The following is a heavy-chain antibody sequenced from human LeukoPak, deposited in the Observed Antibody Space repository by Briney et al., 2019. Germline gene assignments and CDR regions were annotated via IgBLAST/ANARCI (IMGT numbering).Heavy chain of an antibody. J-gene: IGHJ6*03. CDR1: GFTVSSNY. D-gene: IGHD2-21*01. V-gene: IGHV3-66*01. CDR3: ARVPPRLWPYYYYYMDV. Sequence: PGGSLRLSCAASGFTVSSNYMSWVRQAPGKGLEWVSVIYSGGSTYYADSVKGRFTISRDNSKNTLYLQMNSLRAEDTAVYYCARVPPRLWPYYYYYMDVWGKGTTVTVSS. CDR2: IYSGGST.